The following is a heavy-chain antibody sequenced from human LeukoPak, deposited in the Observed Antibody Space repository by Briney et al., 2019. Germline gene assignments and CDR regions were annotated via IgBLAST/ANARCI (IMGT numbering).Heavy chain of an antibody. V-gene: IGHV3-7*01. CDR3: ARDPAGGQYSNLFDI. J-gene: IGHJ3*02. CDR1: GFTFNNFW. CDR2: IKQDGSEK. D-gene: IGHD6-6*01. Sequence: PGGSLRLSCAASGFTFNNFWMSWVRQAPGKGLEWVANIKQDGSEKYYVDSVKGRFTISRDNAKNSLYLQMNSLRAEDTAVYYCARDPAGGQYSNLFDIWGQGTMVTVSS.